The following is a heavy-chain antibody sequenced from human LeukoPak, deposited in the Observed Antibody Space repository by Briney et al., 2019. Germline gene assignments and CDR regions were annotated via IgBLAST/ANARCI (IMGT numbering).Heavy chain of an antibody. CDR3: AREPRGVVPAGNY. V-gene: IGHV3-7*01. D-gene: IGHD2-2*01. J-gene: IGHJ4*02. CDR2: IKQDGSEK. CDR1: GFTFSSYW. Sequence: PGGSLRLSCAASGFTFSSYWMSWVRQAPGKGLEWVANIKQDGSEKYYVDSVKGRFTISRDNAKNSLYLQMNSLRAEDTAVYYCAREPRGVVPAGNYWGQGTLVTVSS.